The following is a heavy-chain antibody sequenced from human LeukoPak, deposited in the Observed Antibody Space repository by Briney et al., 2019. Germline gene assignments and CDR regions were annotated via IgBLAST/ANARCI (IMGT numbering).Heavy chain of an antibody. V-gene: IGHV3-23*01. Sequence: PGGSLRLSCAASGFTFSCYAMSWVRQAPGKGLEWVSAISGSGGSTYYADSVKGRFTISRDNSKNTLYLQMNSLRAEDTAVYYCAKSSYDFWSGYYPFDFWGQGTLVTVSS. CDR1: GFTFSCYA. CDR2: ISGSGGST. CDR3: AKSSYDFWSGYYPFDF. D-gene: IGHD3-3*01. J-gene: IGHJ4*02.